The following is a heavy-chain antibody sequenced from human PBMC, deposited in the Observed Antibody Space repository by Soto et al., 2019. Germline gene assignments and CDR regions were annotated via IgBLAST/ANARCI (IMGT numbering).Heavy chain of an antibody. CDR3: TTDSYSTITIVRFDY. D-gene: IGHD2-21*01. Sequence: EASVKVSCKASGGTFSSYAISWVRQAPGQGLEWMGGIIPIFGTENYAQKFKGRDTITADESTSTAYMELISLRSEDTAVYYCTTDSYSTITIVRFDYWGHGTLVTVSS. J-gene: IGHJ4*01. CDR1: GGTFSSYA. V-gene: IGHV1-69*13. CDR2: IIPIFGTE.